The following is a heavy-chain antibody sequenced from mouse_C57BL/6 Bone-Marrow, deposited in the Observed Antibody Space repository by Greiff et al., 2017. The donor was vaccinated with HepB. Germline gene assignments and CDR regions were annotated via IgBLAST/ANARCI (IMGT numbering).Heavy chain of an antibody. Sequence: QVQLKQPGAELVRPGTSVKLSCKASGYTFTSYWMHWVKQRPGQGLEWIGVIDPSDSYTNYNQKFKGKATLTVDTSSSTAYMQLSSLTSEDSAVYYCARSYYYGSPDYWGQGTTLTVSS. D-gene: IGHD1-1*01. V-gene: IGHV1-59*01. CDR2: IDPSDSYT. CDR3: ARSYYYGSPDY. J-gene: IGHJ2*01. CDR1: GYTFTSYW.